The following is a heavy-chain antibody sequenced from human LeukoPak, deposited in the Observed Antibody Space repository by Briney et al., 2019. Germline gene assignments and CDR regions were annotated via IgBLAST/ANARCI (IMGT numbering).Heavy chain of an antibody. J-gene: IGHJ6*03. Sequence: PSETLSLTCTVSGDSINSGTSYWSWIRQPAGKGLEWIGRIYTSGSTNYNPSLKSRVTMSVDTSKNQFSLKLSSVTAADTAVYYCAREFIVVVPAASRLYYYYMDVWGKGTTVTISS. V-gene: IGHV4-61*02. CDR3: AREFIVVVPAASRLYYYYMDV. CDR1: GDSINSGTSY. D-gene: IGHD2-2*01. CDR2: IYTSGST.